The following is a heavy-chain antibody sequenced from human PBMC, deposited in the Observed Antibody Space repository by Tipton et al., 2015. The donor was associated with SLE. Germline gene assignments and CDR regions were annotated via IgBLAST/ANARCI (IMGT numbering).Heavy chain of an antibody. D-gene: IGHD3-22*01. Sequence: QLVQSGGGLVQPGGSLRLSCAASGFTFSSYWMSWVRQAPGKGLEWVANIKQDGSEKYYVDSVKGRFTISRDNAKNSLYLQMNSLRAEDTALYYCAKDIGETYYYDTSGWGAFDIWGQGTMVTVSS. J-gene: IGHJ3*02. CDR1: GFTFSSYW. CDR2: IKQDGSEK. V-gene: IGHV3-7*03. CDR3: AKDIGETYYYDTSGWGAFDI.